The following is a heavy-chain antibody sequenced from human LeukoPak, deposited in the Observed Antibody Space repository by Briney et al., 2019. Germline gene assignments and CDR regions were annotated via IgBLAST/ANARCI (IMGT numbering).Heavy chain of an antibody. CDR2: ISGSGGST. V-gene: IGHV3-23*01. CDR1: GFTFSSYA. J-gene: IGHJ3*02. D-gene: IGHD3-22*01. Sequence: GGSLRLSCAASGFTFSSYAMSWVRQAPGKGLEWVSAISGSGGSTYYADSVKGRFTISRDNSKNTLYLQMNSLRAEDTAVYYCAKALRAYYYDSSGYLAPDAFDIWGQGTMVTVSS. CDR3: AKALRAYYYDSSGYLAPDAFDI.